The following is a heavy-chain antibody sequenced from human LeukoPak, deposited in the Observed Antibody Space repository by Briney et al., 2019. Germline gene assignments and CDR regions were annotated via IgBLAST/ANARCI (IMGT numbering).Heavy chain of an antibody. CDR2: IYPGDSDT. CDR1: GYSFTSYW. J-gene: IGHJ4*02. CDR3: ARLGYKAVDPSYYFDY. Sequence: GESLKISCKGSGYSFTSYWIGWVRQMPGKGLEWMGIIYPGDSDTRYSPSFQGQVTISADKSISTAYLQWSSLKASDTAMYHCARLGYKAVDPSYYFDYWGQGTLVTVSS. V-gene: IGHV5-51*01. D-gene: IGHD1-14*01.